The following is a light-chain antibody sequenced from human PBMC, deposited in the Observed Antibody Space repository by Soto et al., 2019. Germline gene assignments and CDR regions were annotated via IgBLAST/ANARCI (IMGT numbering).Light chain of an antibody. CDR3: SSYTRSSTGV. CDR1: SSDVGGYNY. J-gene: IGLJ1*01. CDR2: DVS. Sequence: QSALTQPASVSGSPGQSITISCTGTSSDVGGYNYVSWYQQHPGKAPKLRIYDVSNRPSGVSNRFSGSKSGNTASLTISGLQAEDEADYYCSSYTRSSTGVFGTGTKLTVL. V-gene: IGLV2-14*01.